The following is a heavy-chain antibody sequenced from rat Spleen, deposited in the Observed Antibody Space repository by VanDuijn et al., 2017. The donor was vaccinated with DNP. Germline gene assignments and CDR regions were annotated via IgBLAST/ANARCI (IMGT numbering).Heavy chain of an antibody. CDR3: ARWNIGTSTLDY. D-gene: IGHD1-5*01. Sequence: EVQLQESGPGLVKPSQSLSLTCSVTGYSITSNYWGWIRKFPGNKMEWIGHISYTGSTTFNPSLKSRISITRDTSKNQFFLQLNSVTAEDTATYYCARWNIGTSTLDYWGQGVMVTVSS. CDR2: ISYTGST. V-gene: IGHV3-1*01. J-gene: IGHJ2*01. CDR1: GYSITSNY.